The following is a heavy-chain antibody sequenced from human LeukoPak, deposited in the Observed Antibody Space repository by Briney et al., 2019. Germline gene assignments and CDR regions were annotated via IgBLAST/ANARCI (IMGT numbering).Heavy chain of an antibody. CDR3: ARDGDTVLTRGYYYYMDV. V-gene: IGHV3-23*01. CDR2: ISGSGGST. J-gene: IGHJ6*03. CDR1: GFTFSSYG. D-gene: IGHD4-23*01. Sequence: GSLRLSCAASGFTFSSYGMSWVRQAPGKGLEWVSAISGSGGSTYYADSVKGRFTTSRDSARNSLYLQMNSLRAEDTALYYCARDGDTVLTRGYYYYMDVWGKGTTVAVSS.